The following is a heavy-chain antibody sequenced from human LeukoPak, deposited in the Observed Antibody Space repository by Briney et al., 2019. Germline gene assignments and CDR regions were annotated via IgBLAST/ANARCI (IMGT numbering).Heavy chain of an antibody. D-gene: IGHD3-10*01. CDR3: ADFGSGSYIFDY. Sequence: PGGSLRLSCAASGFTFSTYAMSWVRQAPGKGLEWVSTISGSGANTYYADSVRGRFTISRDNSKSTLYLQMNSLRGEDTALYYCADFGSGSYIFDYWGQGSLVTVSS. CDR2: ISGSGANT. V-gene: IGHV3-23*01. CDR1: GFTFSTYA. J-gene: IGHJ4*02.